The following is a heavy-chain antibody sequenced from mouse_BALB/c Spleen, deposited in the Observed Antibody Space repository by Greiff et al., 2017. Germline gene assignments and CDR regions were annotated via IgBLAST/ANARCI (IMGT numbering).Heavy chain of an antibody. CDR1: GFTFTDYY. CDR2: IRNKANGYTT. J-gene: IGHJ3*01. V-gene: IGHV7-3*02. CDR3: ARDKTGSAY. Sequence: EVHLVESGGGLVQPGGSLRLSCATSGFTFTDYYMSWVRQPPGKALEWLGFIRNKANGYTTEYSASVKGRFTISRDNSQSILYLQMNTLRAEDSATYYCARDKTGSAYWGQGTLVTVSA. D-gene: IGHD4-1*01.